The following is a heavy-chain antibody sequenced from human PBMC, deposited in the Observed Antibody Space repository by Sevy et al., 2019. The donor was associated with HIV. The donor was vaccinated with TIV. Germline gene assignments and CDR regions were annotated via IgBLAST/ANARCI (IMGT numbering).Heavy chain of an antibody. V-gene: IGHV4-39*01. D-gene: IGHD1-26*01. J-gene: IGHJ3*02. Sequence: SETLSLTCTVSGGSISSRSYYWGWIRQSPGKGLEWIGSIYYSGSTYYNPSLNSRVTRSVDTSKNQFSLKLSSVTAADTAVYYCARQMRYSGSYFDAFDILGQGTMVTVSS. CDR1: GGSISSRSYY. CDR2: IYYSGST. CDR3: ARQMRYSGSYFDAFDI.